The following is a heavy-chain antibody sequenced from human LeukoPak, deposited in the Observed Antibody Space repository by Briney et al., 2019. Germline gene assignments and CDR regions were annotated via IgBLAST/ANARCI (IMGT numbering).Heavy chain of an antibody. CDR2: ISSSSSYI. Sequence: GGSLRLSCAASGFTFSSYSMNWVRQAPGKGLEWVSSISSSSSYIYYADSVKGRFTISRDNAKNSLYLQMNSLRAEDTAVYYCARVYDFWSGYDKDYCYYGMDVWGQGTTVTVSS. D-gene: IGHD3-3*01. J-gene: IGHJ6*02. CDR3: ARVYDFWSGYDKDYCYYGMDV. CDR1: GFTFSSYS. V-gene: IGHV3-21*01.